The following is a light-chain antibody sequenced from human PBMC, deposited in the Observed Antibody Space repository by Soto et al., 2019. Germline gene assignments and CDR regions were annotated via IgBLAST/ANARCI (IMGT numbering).Light chain of an antibody. CDR2: GAS. J-gene: IGKJ1*01. Sequence: EIVMTQSPATLSVSPGERATLSCRASQSVSSNLAWYQQKPGQAPRLLIYGASTRATGIPARFSGSGSGTEFTLTISSLQSEDFEVYYCQQYNNWPPWTFGQGIKVEIK. CDR3: QQYNNWPPWT. V-gene: IGKV3-15*01. CDR1: QSVSSN.